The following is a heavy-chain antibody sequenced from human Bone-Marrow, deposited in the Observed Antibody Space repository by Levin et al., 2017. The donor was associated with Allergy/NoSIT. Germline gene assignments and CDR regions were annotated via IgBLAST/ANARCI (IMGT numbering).Heavy chain of an antibody. Sequence: TGGSLRLSCTVSGGSVSSGSYYWSWIRQPPGTGLEWIAYIYHSGSTKYNPSLKSRVTISLDTSRNQFSLRLTSLTAADPAVYYCARGSYFGGLSFDCWGKGTLVTVSS. V-gene: IGHV4-61*01. CDR2: IYHSGST. J-gene: IGHJ4*02. CDR3: ARGSYFGGLSFDC. D-gene: IGHD4-23*01. CDR1: GGSVSSGSYY.